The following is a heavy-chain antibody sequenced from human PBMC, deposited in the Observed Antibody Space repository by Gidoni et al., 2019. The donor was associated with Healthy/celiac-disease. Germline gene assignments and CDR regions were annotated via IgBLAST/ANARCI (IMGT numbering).Heavy chain of an antibody. J-gene: IGHJ2*01. CDR3: ATTVDYDSSGPPRLGWYFDL. D-gene: IGHD3-22*01. V-gene: IGHV1-24*01. Sequence: QVQLVLSGAVVQKPGASVKVSCMFSGSTPTALSMHWVRQAPGKGLEWMGGFDPEDGETIYEQKFQGRVIMTEDTYTDTAYMELSSLRSEDTAVYYCATTVDYDSSGPPRLGWYFDLWGRGTLVTVSS. CDR2: FDPEDGET. CDR1: GSTPTALS.